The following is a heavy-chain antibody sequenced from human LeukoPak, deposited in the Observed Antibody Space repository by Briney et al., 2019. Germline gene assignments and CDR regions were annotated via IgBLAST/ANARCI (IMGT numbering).Heavy chain of an antibody. J-gene: IGHJ4*02. D-gene: IGHD6-13*01. CDR3: ARGQQLGL. CDR2: INSDGSST. CDR1: GFTFSIYW. Sequence: GGSLRLSCAASGFTFSIYWVHWVRHAPGKGLVWVSSINSDGSSTSYADSVKGRFTISRDNAKNSLYLQMNSLRVEDTAVYYCARGQQLGLWGQGTLVTVSS. V-gene: IGHV3-74*01.